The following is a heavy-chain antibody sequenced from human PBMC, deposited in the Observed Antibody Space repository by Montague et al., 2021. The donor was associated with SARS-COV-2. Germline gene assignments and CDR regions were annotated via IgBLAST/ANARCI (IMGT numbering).Heavy chain of an antibody. CDR1: GDSVSIHRAT. CDR2: TYYRTKSYN. V-gene: IGHV6-1*01. Sequence: CAISGDSVSIHRATWNWVTQSPSRGLEWLGRTYYRTKSYNDYAVSVICRVTINPDTSKNQFSLQLNSVTPEDTAVYCCTSGREGNYNVMDVWGQGTTVTVSS. CDR3: TSGREGNYNVMDV. J-gene: IGHJ6*02. D-gene: IGHD1-1*01.